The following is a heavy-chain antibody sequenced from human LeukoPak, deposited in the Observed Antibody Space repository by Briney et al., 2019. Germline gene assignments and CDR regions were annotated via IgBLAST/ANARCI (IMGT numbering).Heavy chain of an antibody. V-gene: IGHV6-1*01. CDR3: VRTRYGSGSTYGMDV. Sequence: SQTLSLTCAISGDSVSSNTAAWNWIRQSPSRGLEWLGRAYYRSKWSYESATSVKSRITINADTSKNQFSLQLTSVTPEATAVYYCVRTRYGSGSTYGMDVWGQGTTVTVSS. CDR2: AYYRSKWSY. J-gene: IGHJ6*02. CDR1: GDSVSSNTAA. D-gene: IGHD6-19*01.